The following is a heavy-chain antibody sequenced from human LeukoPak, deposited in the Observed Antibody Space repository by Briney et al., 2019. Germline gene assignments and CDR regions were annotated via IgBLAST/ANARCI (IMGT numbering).Heavy chain of an antibody. CDR2: INHSGST. D-gene: IGHD6-13*01. CDR3: ARVIAAAGTRYYMDV. V-gene: IGHV4-34*01. CDR1: GGSFSGYR. J-gene: IGHJ6*03. Sequence: SETLSLTCAVYGGSFSGYRWSWIRQPPGKGLEWIGEINHSGSTNYNPSLKSRVTISVDTSKNQFSLKLSSVTAADTAVYYCARVIAAAGTRYYMDVWGKGTTVTVSS.